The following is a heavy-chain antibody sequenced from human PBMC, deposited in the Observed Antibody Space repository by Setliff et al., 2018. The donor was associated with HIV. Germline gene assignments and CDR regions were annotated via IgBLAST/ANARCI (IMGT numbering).Heavy chain of an antibody. CDR1: GGSISRSTHH. J-gene: IGHJ4*02. CDR3: AAQDLDLVKYYYMDY. V-gene: IGHV4-39*07. CDR2: LSSKGQA. Sequence: LSLTCTVSGGSISRSTHHWAWIRQPPGKGLEWVGALSSKGQAYYNPSLKSRVAISIDSSKNLFSLRLDSLTAADTAVYYCAAQDLDLVKYYYMDYWGPGALVTVSS. D-gene: IGHD2-21*01.